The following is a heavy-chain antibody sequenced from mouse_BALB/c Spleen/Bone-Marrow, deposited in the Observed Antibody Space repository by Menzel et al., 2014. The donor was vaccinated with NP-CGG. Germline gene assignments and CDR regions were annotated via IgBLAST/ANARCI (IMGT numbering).Heavy chain of an antibody. V-gene: IGHV4-1*02. D-gene: IGHD1-1*01. J-gene: IGHJ4*01. CDR1: GFDFSSYW. Sequence: EVKVEESGGGLVQPGGSLKLSCAVSGFDFSSYWMSWVRQAPGKGLEWIGEINPESSTINYTPSLKDKFIISRDNAKNTLYLQMSKVRSEDTALYYCARLGYYGMMAFWGQGTSVTVSP. CDR2: INPESSTI. CDR3: ARLGYYGMMAF.